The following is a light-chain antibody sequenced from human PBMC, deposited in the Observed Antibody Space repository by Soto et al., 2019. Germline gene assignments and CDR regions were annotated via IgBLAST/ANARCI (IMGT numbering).Light chain of an antibody. Sequence: EIVLTQSPATLSLSPGERATLYCRPSERVSSNLAWNQQTPGQAPRLLIYDASNRATGIPARFSASGSGTDFTLTISGLEPEDFVVYYGQQRSNSITFGQGTRLEIK. CDR3: QQRSNSIT. CDR1: ERVSSN. V-gene: IGKV3-11*01. CDR2: DAS. J-gene: IGKJ5*01.